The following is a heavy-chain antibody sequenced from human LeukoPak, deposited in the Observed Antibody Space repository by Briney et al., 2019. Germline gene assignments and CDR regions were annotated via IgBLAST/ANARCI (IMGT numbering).Heavy chain of an antibody. J-gene: IGHJ5*02. D-gene: IGHD2-2*01. CDR1: GGSISSGDYY. CDR2: IYYSGST. Sequence: SQTLSLTCTVSGGSISSGDYYWSWIRQPPGKGLEWIGYIYYSGSTYYNPSLKSRVTISVDTSKNQFSLKLGSVTAADTAVYYCASYKYCSSTSCSHSRWWFDPWGQGTLVTVSS. CDR3: ASYKYCSSTSCSHSRWWFDP. V-gene: IGHV4-30-4*01.